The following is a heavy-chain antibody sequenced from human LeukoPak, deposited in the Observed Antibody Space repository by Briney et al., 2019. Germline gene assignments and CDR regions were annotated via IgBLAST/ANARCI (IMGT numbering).Heavy chain of an antibody. CDR2: ITRNGDRK. CDR3: VNQISGWVY. Sequence: GGSLRLSCVASGLTFSDYYMSWIRQAPGKGLEYVSGITRNGDRKFYADSVKGRFTISRDNSKNTLYLQMSSLNPEDTSVYYCVNQISGWVYWGQGTLVTVSS. D-gene: IGHD6-19*01. J-gene: IGHJ4*02. V-gene: IGHV3-64D*06. CDR1: GLTFSDYY.